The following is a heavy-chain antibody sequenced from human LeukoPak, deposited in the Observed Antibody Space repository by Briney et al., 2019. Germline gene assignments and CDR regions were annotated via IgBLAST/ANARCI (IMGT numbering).Heavy chain of an antibody. Sequence: SETLSLTCIVSGGSISSGSYYWSWIRQPAGKGLEWIGRVFTSGSTDYNPSFKSRVTISVDMSKKQVSLRLSSVTAADTAVYYCARDLPGQYGFDIWGQGTMVTVSS. CDR3: ARDLPGQYGFDI. J-gene: IGHJ3*02. CDR1: GGSISSGSYY. D-gene: IGHD1-14*01. CDR2: VFTSGST. V-gene: IGHV4-61*02.